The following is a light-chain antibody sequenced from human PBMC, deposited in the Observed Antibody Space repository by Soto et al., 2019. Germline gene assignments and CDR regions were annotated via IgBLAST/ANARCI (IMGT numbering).Light chain of an antibody. CDR1: QSISSW. Sequence: DIKLTQCPATLSSSEGDRVTITCRASQSISSWLAWYQQKPGKAPKVLIYDASSLESGVPSRFSGSGSGTHFILTISSLQPDDFATYYCQYYSAGWAFGQGTKVDIK. CDR2: DAS. V-gene: IGKV1-5*01. J-gene: IGKJ1*01. CDR3: QYYSAGWA.